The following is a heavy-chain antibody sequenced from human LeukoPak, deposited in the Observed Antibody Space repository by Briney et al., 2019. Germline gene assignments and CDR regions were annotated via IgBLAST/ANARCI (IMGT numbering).Heavy chain of an antibody. CDR2: INSKVDGGTT. CDR1: GFTFRSYA. V-gene: IGHV3-15*01. J-gene: IGHJ3*02. CDR3: TWLGGYSGGWYDAFDI. Sequence: GGSLRLSCAASGFTFRSYAMSWVRQAPGKGVEWVGGINSKVDGGTTDYAPPVKGSFTISIDDSKNTLYLQMNSLKTADTAVYYCTWLGGYSGGWYDAFDIWGQGTMVTVSS. D-gene: IGHD6-19*01.